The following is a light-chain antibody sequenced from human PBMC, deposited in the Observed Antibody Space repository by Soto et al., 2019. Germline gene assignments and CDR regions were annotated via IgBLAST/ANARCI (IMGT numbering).Light chain of an antibody. CDR1: QSVSSD. CDR2: GAF. CDR3: QQYNDWPLT. J-gene: IGKJ4*01. Sequence: EIVLTQSPATLSMFPGERATLSCRASQSVSSDLGWYHQKPGQAPRLLIHGAFIRAAGVPARFSGSGSGTEFTLTISSLQSEDSAVYYCQQYNDWPLTFGGGTKVDIK. V-gene: IGKV3-15*01.